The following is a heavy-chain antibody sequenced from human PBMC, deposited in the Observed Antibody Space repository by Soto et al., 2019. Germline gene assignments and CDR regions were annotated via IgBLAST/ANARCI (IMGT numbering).Heavy chain of an antibody. CDR3: ARQLNSGYDFDY. D-gene: IGHD5-12*01. J-gene: IGHJ4*02. Sequence: QLQLQESGPGLVKPSETLSLTCTVSGGSISSSSYYWGWIRQPPGKGLEWIGSIYYSGSTYYNPSLKIRVTISVDTSKNQFSLKLSSVTAADTAVYYCARQLNSGYDFDYWGQGTLVTVSS. CDR2: IYYSGST. V-gene: IGHV4-39*01. CDR1: GGSISSSSYY.